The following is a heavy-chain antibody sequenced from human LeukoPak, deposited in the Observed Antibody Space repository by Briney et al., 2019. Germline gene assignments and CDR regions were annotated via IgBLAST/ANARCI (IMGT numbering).Heavy chain of an antibody. D-gene: IGHD4-17*01. CDR2: INHSGST. CDR3: ARVVTTGLNYYYYYMDV. V-gene: IGHV4-39*07. J-gene: IGHJ6*03. Sequence: SETLSLTCTVSGGSIGSSSYYWSWIRQPPGKGLEWIGEINHSGSTNYNPSLKSRVTISVDTSKNQFSLKLSSVTAADTAVYYCARVVTTGLNYYYYYMDVWGKGTTVTVSS. CDR1: GGSIGSSSYY.